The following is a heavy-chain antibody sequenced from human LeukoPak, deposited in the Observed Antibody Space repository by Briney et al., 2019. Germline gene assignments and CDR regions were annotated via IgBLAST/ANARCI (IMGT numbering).Heavy chain of an antibody. Sequence: LRPSCAASGFTFSSYEMNWIRQHPGKGLEWIGYIYYSGSTYYNPSLKSRVTISVDTSKNQFSLKLSSVTAADTAVYYCARGVVGGTYDAFDIWGQGTTVTVSS. CDR1: GFTFSSYE. V-gene: IGHV4-31*02. CDR2: IYYSGST. J-gene: IGHJ3*02. CDR3: ARGVVGGTYDAFDI. D-gene: IGHD1-26*01.